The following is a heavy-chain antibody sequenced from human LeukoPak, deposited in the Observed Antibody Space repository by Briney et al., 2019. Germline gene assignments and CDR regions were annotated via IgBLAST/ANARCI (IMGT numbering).Heavy chain of an antibody. J-gene: IGHJ3*02. V-gene: IGHV4-34*01. CDR2: INHSGST. CDR1: GGSFSGYY. Sequence: PSETLSLTCAVYGGSFSGYYWTWIRQPPGKGLEWIGEINHSGSTNYNPSLKSRVTISVDTSKNQFSLKLSSVTAADTAVYYCARAHLGYCSGGSCPEAFDIWGQGTMVTVSS. CDR3: ARAHLGYCSGGSCPEAFDI. D-gene: IGHD2-15*01.